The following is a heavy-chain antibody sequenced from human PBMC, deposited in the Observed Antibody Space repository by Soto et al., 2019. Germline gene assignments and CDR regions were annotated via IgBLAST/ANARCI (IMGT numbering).Heavy chain of an antibody. V-gene: IGHV1-8*01. J-gene: IGHJ4*02. CDR2: MNPNSGNT. Sequence: QVQLVQSGAEVKKPGASVKVSCKASGYTFTSYDINWVRQATGQGLEWMGWMNPNSGNTGYAQKFQGRVTMTRNTSLSTAYMELGSLRSEDTAVYYWARKTSGRYRFDYWGQGTLVTVSS. CDR1: GYTFTSYD. D-gene: IGHD1-26*01. CDR3: ARKTSGRYRFDY.